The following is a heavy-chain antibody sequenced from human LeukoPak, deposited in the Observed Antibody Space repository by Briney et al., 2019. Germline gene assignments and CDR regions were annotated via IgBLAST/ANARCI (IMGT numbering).Heavy chain of an antibody. V-gene: IGHV3-72*01. J-gene: IGHJ3*01. Sequence: PGGSLRLSCVVSGFTFSDHYMGWVRQAPGRGLEWVGRSRNKANRYTTEYAASVKGRLTISRDDYKNSLYLQMNSLKTEDTAVFYCARAGYCSGGSCYDAFHVWGRGTMVTVSS. CDR1: GFTFSDHY. D-gene: IGHD2-15*01. CDR2: SRNKANRYTT. CDR3: ARAGYCSGGSCYDAFHV.